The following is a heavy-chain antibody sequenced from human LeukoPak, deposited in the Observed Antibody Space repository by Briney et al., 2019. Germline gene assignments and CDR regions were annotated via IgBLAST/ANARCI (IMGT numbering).Heavy chain of an antibody. J-gene: IGHJ4*02. CDR2: INPNSGGT. D-gene: IGHD1-26*01. V-gene: IGHV1-2*02. CDR3: ARDGSSGSYYGY. CDR1: GYTFTGYY. Sequence: ASVKVSCKASGYTFTGYYMHWVRQAPGQGLEGMGWINPNSGGTNYAQKFQGRVTMTRDTSISTAYMELSRLRSDDTAVYYCARDGSSGSYYGYWGQGTLVTVSS.